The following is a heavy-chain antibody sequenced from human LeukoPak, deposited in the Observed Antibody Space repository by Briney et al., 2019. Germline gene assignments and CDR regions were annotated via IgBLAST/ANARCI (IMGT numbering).Heavy chain of an antibody. CDR1: GLTFSNSA. J-gene: IGHJ4*02. CDR3: AKSHVSTATGTGRYFDY. CDR2: ISVGSDVI. Sequence: PGGSLRLSCAVSGLTFSNSAMSWVRQAPGKGLEWVSAISVGSDVIYYADSVKGRFAISRDNSKHTVYLQMDSLRAEDTAVYYCAKSHVSTATGTGRYFDYWGQGTVVTVSS. D-gene: IGHD3-9*01. V-gene: IGHV3-23*01.